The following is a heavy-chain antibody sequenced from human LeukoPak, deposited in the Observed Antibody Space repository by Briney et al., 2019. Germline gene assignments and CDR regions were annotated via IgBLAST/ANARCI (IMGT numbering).Heavy chain of an antibody. D-gene: IGHD6-19*01. CDR2: INPNSGDM. V-gene: IGHV1-2*02. CDR3: ARLYPSIPVAGSGNCFDS. Sequence: ASVKVSCKASGYTFTDHYMHWVRQAPGQGLEHMGWINPNSGDMKYAQKFQGRVTMTRDTSINTAYMELRSLRSDDTAVSYCARLYPSIPVAGSGNCFDSWGQGTLVTVSS. CDR1: GYTFTDHY. J-gene: IGHJ4*02.